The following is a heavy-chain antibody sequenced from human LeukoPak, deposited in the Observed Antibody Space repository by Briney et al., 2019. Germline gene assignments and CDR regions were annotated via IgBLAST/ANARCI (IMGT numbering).Heavy chain of an antibody. J-gene: IGHJ5*02. Sequence: SETLSLTCAVYGGSFSGYYWSWIRQPPGKGLEWIGEINHSGSTNYNPSLKSRVTISVDTSKNQFSLKLSSVTAADTAVYYCATLSCSGGSCYRNLRLNWFDPWGQGTLVTVSS. D-gene: IGHD2-15*01. CDR3: ATLSCSGGSCYRNLRLNWFDP. V-gene: IGHV4-34*01. CDR1: GGSFSGYY. CDR2: INHSGST.